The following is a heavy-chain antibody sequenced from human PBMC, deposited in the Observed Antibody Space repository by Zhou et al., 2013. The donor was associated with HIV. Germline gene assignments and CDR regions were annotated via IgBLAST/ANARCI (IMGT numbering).Heavy chain of an antibody. V-gene: IGHV1-2*02. CDR2: INPNSGDT. J-gene: IGHJ4*02. CDR1: GYTFTGYY. Sequence: QVQLVQSGAEVKKPGASVKVSCKASGYTFTGYYIHWVRQAPGQGLEWMGWINPNSGDTNYAQKFRGRVAITTDESTNTAYMELSGLRSEDTGVYYCASPGDGSAVAAQYYFDYWGQGTLVTVSS. D-gene: IGHD6-19*01. CDR3: ASPGDGSAVAAQYYFDY.